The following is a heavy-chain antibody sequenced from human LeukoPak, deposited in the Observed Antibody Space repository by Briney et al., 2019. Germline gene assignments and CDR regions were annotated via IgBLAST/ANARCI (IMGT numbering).Heavy chain of an antibody. CDR1: GYAFTSYA. CDR3: ARGGRDAFDI. Sequence: RGASVKVSCKASGYAFTSYAMNWVRQAPGQGLEWMGWISTYNGNTHYTQKLQDRVTMTTDTSTSTAYMELRSLRSDDTALYYCARGGRDAFDIWGQGTVVTVSS. D-gene: IGHD3-10*01. V-gene: IGHV1-18*01. CDR2: ISTYNGNT. J-gene: IGHJ3*02.